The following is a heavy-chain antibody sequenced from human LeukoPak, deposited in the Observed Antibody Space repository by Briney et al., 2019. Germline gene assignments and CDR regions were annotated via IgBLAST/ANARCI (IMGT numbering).Heavy chain of an antibody. CDR3: ARRGEDYGDYGGAFDI. J-gene: IGHJ3*02. CDR1: GGSISSYY. Sequence: TSETLSLTCTVSGGSISSYYWSWIRQPAGKGLEWIGRIYTSGSTNYNPSLESRVTMSVDTSSNQFSLKLSSVTAADTAVYYCARRGEDYGDYGGAFDIWGQGTMVTVSS. V-gene: IGHV4-4*07. D-gene: IGHD4-17*01. CDR2: IYTSGST.